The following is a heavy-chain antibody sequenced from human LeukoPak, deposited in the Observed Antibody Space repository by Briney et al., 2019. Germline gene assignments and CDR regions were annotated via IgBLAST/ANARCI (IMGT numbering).Heavy chain of an antibody. CDR1: GASISNYY. V-gene: IGHV4-4*07. CDR2: VFTSGST. J-gene: IGHJ4*02. Sequence: KPSETLSLTCTVSGASISNYYWSWIRQPAGKGLEWIGRVFTSGSTNYNPSFRSRVTISVDKSKNQLSLKLTSVTAADTAVYYCAGRDYWGQGTLVTVYS. CDR3: AGRDY.